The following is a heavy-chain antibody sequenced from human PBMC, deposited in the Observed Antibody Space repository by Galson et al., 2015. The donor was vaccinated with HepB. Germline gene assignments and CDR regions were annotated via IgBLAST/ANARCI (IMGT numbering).Heavy chain of an antibody. Sequence: SLRLSCAASGFTFDDYAMHWVRQVPGKGLEWVSGISWNSGSIGYADSVKGRFTISRDNARTSLYLQMNSLRAEDTALYYCAKDPYFGHYTGSFGYWGQGTLVTVSS. J-gene: IGHJ4*02. CDR1: GFTFDDYA. CDR2: ISWNSGSI. CDR3: AKDPYFGHYTGSFGY. D-gene: IGHD1-26*01. V-gene: IGHV3-9*01.